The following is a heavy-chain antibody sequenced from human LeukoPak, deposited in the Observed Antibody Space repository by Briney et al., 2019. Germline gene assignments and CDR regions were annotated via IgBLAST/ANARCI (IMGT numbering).Heavy chain of an antibody. CDR2: ISYDGSNK. Sequence: GGSLRLSCAASGFTFSSYGMPWVRQAPGKGLEWVAVISYDGSNKYYADSVKGRFTISRDNSKNTLYLQMNSLRAEDTAVYYCARVGYGYDILTGYSSDYWGQGTLVTVSS. V-gene: IGHV3-30*03. CDR3: ARVGYGYDILTGYSSDY. D-gene: IGHD3-9*01. CDR1: GFTFSSYG. J-gene: IGHJ4*02.